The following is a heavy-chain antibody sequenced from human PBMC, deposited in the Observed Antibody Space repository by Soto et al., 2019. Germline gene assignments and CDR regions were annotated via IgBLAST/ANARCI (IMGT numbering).Heavy chain of an antibody. CDR2: IYHSGST. D-gene: IGHD2-21*02. CDR1: GGSLSSSSYY. V-gene: IGHV4-39*01. CDR3: ARHTTVVTRGYFDY. Sequence: SETLSLTCTVYGGSLSSSSYYWGWIRQPPGQGLEWIGSIYHSGSTYYNPSLKSRVTISVDTSKNQFSLKLSSVTAADTAVYYCARHTTVVTRGYFDYWGQGTLVTVSS. J-gene: IGHJ4*02.